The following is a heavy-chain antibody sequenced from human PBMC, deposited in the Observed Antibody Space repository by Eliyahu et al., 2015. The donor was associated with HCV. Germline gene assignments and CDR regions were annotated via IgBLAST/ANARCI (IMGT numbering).Heavy chain of an antibody. CDR3: AVETYYDFWSGYYEAFDI. J-gene: IGHJ3*02. V-gene: IGHV3-21*01. D-gene: IGHD3-3*01. CDR1: XFXFXXYX. CDR2: ISSSSSYI. Sequence: EVQLVESXGGLVKPGGSLRLSCAASXFXFXXYXLXWVRXAPGKGLEWVSSISSSSSYIYYADSVKGRFTISRDNAKNSLYLQMNSLRAEDTAVYYCAVETYYDFWSGYYEAFDIWGQGTMVTVSS.